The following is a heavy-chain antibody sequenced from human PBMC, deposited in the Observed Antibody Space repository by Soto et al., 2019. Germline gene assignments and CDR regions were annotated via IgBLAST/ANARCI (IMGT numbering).Heavy chain of an antibody. D-gene: IGHD1-26*01. CDR3: ARSYHDAFDI. CDR1: GFTFSSYA. Sequence: PGGSLRLSCAASGFTFSSYAMHWVRQAPGKGLEWVSLINSDGSSTSYADSVKGRFTTSRDNAKNTLYLQMNSLRAEDTAVYYCARSYHDAFDIWGQGTMVTVSS. J-gene: IGHJ3*02. V-gene: IGHV3-74*01. CDR2: INSDGSST.